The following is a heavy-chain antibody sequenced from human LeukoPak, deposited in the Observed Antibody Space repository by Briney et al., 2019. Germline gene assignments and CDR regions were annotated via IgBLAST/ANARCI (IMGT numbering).Heavy chain of an antibody. J-gene: IGHJ4*02. CDR2: IVPILGTA. CDR1: GTFTINT. CDR3: AIGGAVRGESFSPIRLYY. D-gene: IGHD2-21*01. V-gene: IGHV1-69*08. Sequence: GTFTINTYCRHRLAPGQGLERVGRIVPILGTANYAQNFQGRVTITADRSTTTAYMELSSLRSEDTAVSYCAIGGAVRGESFSPIRLYYWSRGTLLTVSS.